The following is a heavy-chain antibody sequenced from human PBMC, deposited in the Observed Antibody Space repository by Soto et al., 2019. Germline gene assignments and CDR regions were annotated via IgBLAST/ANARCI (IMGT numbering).Heavy chain of an antibody. CDR2: ISYDGSNK. Sequence: GGSLRLSCAASGFTVSSYGMHWVRQAPGKGLEWVAVISYDGSNKYYADSVKGRFTISRDNSKNTLYLQMNSLRAEDTAVYYCAKDRGDYDTLSYYYYYGMDVWGQGTTVTV. D-gene: IGHD3-22*01. CDR3: AKDRGDYDTLSYYYYYGMDV. V-gene: IGHV3-30*18. J-gene: IGHJ6*02. CDR1: GFTVSSYG.